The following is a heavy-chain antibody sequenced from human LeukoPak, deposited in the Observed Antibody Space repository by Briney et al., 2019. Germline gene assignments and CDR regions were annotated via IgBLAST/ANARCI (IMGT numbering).Heavy chain of an antibody. V-gene: IGHV3-48*03. CDR1: GFTFSSYE. D-gene: IGHD6-19*01. CDR3: ARPYSSGWGNWFDP. Sequence: GGSLRLSCAASGFTFSSYEMNWVRQAPGKGLEWISYITTSGTTLDYADSVKGRFTISRDNAKNSLYLQMNSLRAEDTAVYYCARPYSSGWGNWFDPWGQGTLVTVSS. CDR2: ITTSGTTL. J-gene: IGHJ5*02.